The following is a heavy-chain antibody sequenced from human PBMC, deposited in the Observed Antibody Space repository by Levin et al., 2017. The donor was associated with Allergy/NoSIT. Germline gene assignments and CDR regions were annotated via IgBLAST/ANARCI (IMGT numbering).Heavy chain of an antibody. D-gene: IGHD6-6*01. Sequence: PGGSLRLSCAASGFTFDDYAMHWVRQAPGKGLEWVSGISWNSGSIGYADSVKGRFTISRDNAKNSLYLQMNSLRAEDTALYYCAKDSSGSSSYSSTLDYWGQGTLVTVSS. J-gene: IGHJ4*02. CDR2: ISWNSGSI. CDR1: GFTFDDYA. V-gene: IGHV3-9*01. CDR3: AKDSSGSSSYSSTLDY.